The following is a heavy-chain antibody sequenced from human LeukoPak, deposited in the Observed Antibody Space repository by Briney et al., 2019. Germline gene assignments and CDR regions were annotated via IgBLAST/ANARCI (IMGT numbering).Heavy chain of an antibody. CDR2: VLHTGSP. Sequence: SETLSLTCTVSNFSVSSHYYWGWVRQPPGKGLEWIGAVLHTGSPYYNPSLKSRVTISIDTSKKEFSLDLSSVTAADTAVYYCARDKVPAAMGYYYYYYMDVWGKGTTVTVSS. V-gene: IGHV4-38-2*02. D-gene: IGHD2-2*01. CDR1: NFSVSSHYY. CDR3: ARDKVPAAMGYYYYYYMDV. J-gene: IGHJ6*03.